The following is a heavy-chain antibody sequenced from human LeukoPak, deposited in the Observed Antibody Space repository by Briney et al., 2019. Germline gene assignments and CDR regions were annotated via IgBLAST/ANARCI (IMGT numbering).Heavy chain of an antibody. J-gene: IGHJ4*01. D-gene: IGHD4-17*01. CDR1: GFTFSSYA. V-gene: IGHV3-23*01. CDR2: ISGSGGST. Sequence: GGSLRLSCAASGFTFSSYAMTWVRQAPGKGLEWVSGISGSGGSTYYADSVKGRFTISRDNSKNTLYLQINSLRVEDTAVYYCAKVDGDSEFDYWGQGTLVTVSS. CDR3: AKVDGDSEFDY.